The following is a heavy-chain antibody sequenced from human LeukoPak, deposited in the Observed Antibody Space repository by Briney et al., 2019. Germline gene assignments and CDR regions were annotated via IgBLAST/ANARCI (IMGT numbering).Heavy chain of an antibody. D-gene: IGHD3-16*01. CDR3: ARYYDPAVGDAFDI. CDR2: INPDGNEK. CDR1: GFRFGSDW. Sequence: GGSLRLSCAASGFRFGSDWMTWVRQAPGKGLEWVANINPDGNEKYYVDSVKGRFTISRDNGKSSLYLQLNSLRAEDTAVYYCARYYDPAVGDAFDIWGQGTMVTVSS. J-gene: IGHJ3*02. V-gene: IGHV3-7*01.